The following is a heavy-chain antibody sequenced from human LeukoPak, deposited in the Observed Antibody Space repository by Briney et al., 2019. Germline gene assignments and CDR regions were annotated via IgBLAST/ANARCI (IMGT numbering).Heavy chain of an antibody. CDR3: ARDLPGDGLCNFDY. CDR1: GGSISSSSYY. Sequence: SETLSLTCTVSGGSISSSSYYWGWIRQPPGKGLEWIGSIYYSGSTYYNPSLKSRVTISVDTSKNQFSLKLSSVTAADTAVYYCARDLPGDGLCNFDYWGQGTLVTVSS. CDR2: IYYSGST. D-gene: IGHD7-27*01. V-gene: IGHV4-39*02. J-gene: IGHJ4*02.